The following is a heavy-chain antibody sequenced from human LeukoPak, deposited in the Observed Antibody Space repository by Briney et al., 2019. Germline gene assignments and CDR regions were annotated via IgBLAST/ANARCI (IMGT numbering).Heavy chain of an antibody. V-gene: IGHV4-59*08. CDR3: ARRTGDYYDSSGYYFDY. Sequence: SETLSLTCAVYGGSFSGYYWSWIRQPPGKGLEWIGYIYYSGSTNYNPSLKSRVTISVDTSKNQFSLKLSSVTAADTAVYYCARRTGDYYDSSGYYFDYWGQGTLVTVSS. D-gene: IGHD3-22*01. CDR2: IYYSGST. CDR1: GGSFSGYY. J-gene: IGHJ4*02.